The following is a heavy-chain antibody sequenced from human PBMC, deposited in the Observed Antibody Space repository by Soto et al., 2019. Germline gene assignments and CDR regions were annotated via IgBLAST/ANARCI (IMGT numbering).Heavy chain of an antibody. V-gene: IGHV1-69*13. CDR1: GGTFSSYA. CDR2: IIPIFGTA. J-gene: IGHJ6*02. Sequence: SVKVSCKASGGTFSSYAISWVRQAPGQGLEWMGGIIPIFGTANYAQKFQGRVTITADESTSTAYMELSSLRSEDTAVYYCARAAIAYCSSSSCYDNYYYGMDVWGQGTTGTVSS. CDR3: ARAAIAYCSSSSCYDNYYYGMDV. D-gene: IGHD2-2*01.